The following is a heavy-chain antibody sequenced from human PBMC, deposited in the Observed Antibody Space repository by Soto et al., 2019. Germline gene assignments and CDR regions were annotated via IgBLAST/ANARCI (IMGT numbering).Heavy chain of an antibody. D-gene: IGHD1-26*01. CDR1: EFTFSTYA. CDR3: AKSGPRAYFYGLDV. J-gene: IGHJ6*02. CDR2: ISHDGSDE. Sequence: QVQLVESGGGVVQPGGSPSLSCAASEFTFSTYAMHWVRQAPGKGLEWVAVISHDGSDENYANSVKGRFTISRANSKSTLYLQMHSLRPEDTAVYFCAKSGPRAYFYGLDVWGQGTTVTVSS. V-gene: IGHV3-30*18.